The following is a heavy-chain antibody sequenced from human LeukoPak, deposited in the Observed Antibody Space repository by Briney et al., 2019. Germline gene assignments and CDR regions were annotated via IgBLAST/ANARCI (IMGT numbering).Heavy chain of an antibody. V-gene: IGHV3-23*01. CDR2: ISGSGGAT. Sequence: GGSLRLSCAASGFTFSSYGLSWVRQAPGQGLEWVSGISGSGGATYYAGSVQGRFTMSRDNSKNTLYLQMNSLRAEDTAVYFCAKSQDGGRLFHFDYWGQGTLVTVSS. CDR3: AKSQDGGRLFHFDY. D-gene: IGHD1-26*01. CDR1: GFTFSSYG. J-gene: IGHJ4*02.